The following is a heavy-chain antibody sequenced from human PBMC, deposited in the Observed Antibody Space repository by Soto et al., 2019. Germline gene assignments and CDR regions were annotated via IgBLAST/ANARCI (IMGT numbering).Heavy chain of an antibody. CDR1: GFTFNYYC. D-gene: IGHD2-21*02. V-gene: IGHV3-74*01. CDR2: IHNDGSRT. CDR3: ARGDLGGFDL. J-gene: IGHJ3*01. Sequence: EVQLVESEGGLVQRGGSLRLSCAASGFTFNYYCMHWVRQAPGQGLVWVAHIHNDGSRTTYADSVKGRFSISRDNAKNTMSLQMNVLRAEDTAVYYCARGDLGGFDLWGQGTTVTVSS.